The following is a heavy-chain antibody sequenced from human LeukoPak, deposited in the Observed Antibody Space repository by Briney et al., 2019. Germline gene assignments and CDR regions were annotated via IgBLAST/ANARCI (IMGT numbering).Heavy chain of an antibody. CDR2: IYYSGST. V-gene: IGHV4-30-4*08. D-gene: IGHD4-17*01. CDR1: GGSISSGDYY. CDR3: ARHGAGGTVTTRGDYYYYGMDV. J-gene: IGHJ6*02. Sequence: SETLSLTCTVSGGSISSGDYYWSWIRQPPGKGLEWIGYIYYSGSTYYNPSLKSRVTISVDTSKNQFSLKLSSVTAADTAVYYCARHGAGGTVTTRGDYYYYGMDVWGQGTTVTVSS.